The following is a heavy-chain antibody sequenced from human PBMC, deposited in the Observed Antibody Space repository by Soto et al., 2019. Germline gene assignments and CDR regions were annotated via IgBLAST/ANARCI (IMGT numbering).Heavy chain of an antibody. CDR2: IYHSGST. D-gene: IGHD3-16*01. J-gene: IGHJ4*02. Sequence: SETLSLTCTVSGGSISSGGYYWTWIRQHPGKGLEWIGYIYHSGSTYYNPSLKSRVTISVDTSKNQFSLKLSSVTAADTAVYYCALYEYPLFSYWGQGTLVTVSS. CDR3: ALYEYPLFSY. V-gene: IGHV4-31*03. CDR1: GGSISSGGYY.